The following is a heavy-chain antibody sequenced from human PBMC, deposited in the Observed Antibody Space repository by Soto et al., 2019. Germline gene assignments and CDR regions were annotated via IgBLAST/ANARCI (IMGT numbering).Heavy chain of an antibody. CDR2: IYYSGST. Sequence: SETLSLTCTVSGGSISSYYWSWIRQPPGKGLEWIGYIYYSGSTNYNPSFKSRVTISVDTSKNQFSLKLRSVTAADTAVYYCARDQASPYYSSSWYGLGYYYYYGMDVWGQGTTVTVSS. D-gene: IGHD6-13*01. V-gene: IGHV4-59*01. CDR3: ARDQASPYYSSSWYGLGYYYYYGMDV. CDR1: GGSISSYY. J-gene: IGHJ6*02.